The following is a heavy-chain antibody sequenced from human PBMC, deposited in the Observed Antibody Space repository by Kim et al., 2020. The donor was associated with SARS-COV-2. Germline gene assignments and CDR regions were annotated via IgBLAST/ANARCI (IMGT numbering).Heavy chain of an antibody. D-gene: IGHD3-10*01. J-gene: IGHJ4*01. Sequence: ASVKVSCKARGYILTSYGFSWVRQAAGQGLEWLGWISARDGNTNYGQKLQGRVIMTTDTSTNTAYMELWSLTSDDTDMYYCVRGAYGGVAFYYWGHGALV. CDR1: GYILTSYG. CDR3: VRGAYGGVAFYY. CDR2: ISARDGNT. V-gene: IGHV1-18*04.